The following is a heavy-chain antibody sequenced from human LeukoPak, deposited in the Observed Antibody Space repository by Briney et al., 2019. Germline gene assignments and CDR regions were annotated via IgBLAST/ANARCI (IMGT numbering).Heavy chain of an antibody. CDR3: ARPRYYYYYMDV. V-gene: IGHV3-11*01. CDR1: GLTFSDYY. Sequence: GGSLRLSCAASGLTFSDYYMSWIRQAPGKGLEWVSYISSSGSTIYYADSVRGRFTISRDNAKNSLYLQMNSLRAEDTAVYYCARPRYYYYYMDVWGKGTTVTISS. CDR2: ISSSGSTI. J-gene: IGHJ6*03.